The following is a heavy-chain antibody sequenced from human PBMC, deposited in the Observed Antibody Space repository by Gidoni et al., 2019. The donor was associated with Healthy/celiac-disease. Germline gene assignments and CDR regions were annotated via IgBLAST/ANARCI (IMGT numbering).Heavy chain of an antibody. CDR3: AKDHEGDYALS. D-gene: IGHD4-17*01. Sequence: QVQLVESGGGVVQPGRSLRLSCAASGFTFSSYGMHWVRQAPGKGLEWVAVISYDGSNKYYADSVKGRFTISRDNSKNTLYLQMNSLRAEDTAVYYCAKDHEGDYALSWGQGTLVTVSS. CDR2: ISYDGSNK. CDR1: GFTFSSYG. V-gene: IGHV3-30*18. J-gene: IGHJ4*02.